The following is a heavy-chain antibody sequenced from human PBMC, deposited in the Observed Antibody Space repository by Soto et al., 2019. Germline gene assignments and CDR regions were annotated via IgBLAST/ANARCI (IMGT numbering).Heavy chain of an antibody. J-gene: IGHJ5*02. V-gene: IGHV4-61*01. D-gene: IGHD3-22*01. CDR1: GGSVRSDYYY. CDR2: IYYSGST. Sequence: SETLSLTCTVSGGSVRSDYYYWSWIRQPPGKGLEWIGCIYYSGSTNYNPSLKSRVTISLDTSKNQFSLKLSSVTAADTAVYYCARESYASSGYYSRWFDPWGQGTLVTVSS. CDR3: ARESYASSGYYSRWFDP.